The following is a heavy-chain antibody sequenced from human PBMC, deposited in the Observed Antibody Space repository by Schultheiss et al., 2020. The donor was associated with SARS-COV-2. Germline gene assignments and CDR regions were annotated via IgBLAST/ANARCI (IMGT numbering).Heavy chain of an antibody. V-gene: IGHV3-73*01. CDR1: GFTFSGSA. CDR3: TRDRPNDFWSGPDY. J-gene: IGHJ4*02. D-gene: IGHD3-3*01. Sequence: GGSLRLSCAASGFTFSGSAMHWVRQASGKGLEWVGRIRSKANSYATAYAASVKGRFTISRDDSKNTAYLQMNSLKTEDTAVYYCTRDRPNDFWSGPDYWGQGTLVTVSS. CDR2: IRSKANSYAT.